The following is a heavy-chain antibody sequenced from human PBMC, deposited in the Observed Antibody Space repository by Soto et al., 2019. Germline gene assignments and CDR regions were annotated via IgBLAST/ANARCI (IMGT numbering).Heavy chain of an antibody. V-gene: IGHV4-59*08. Sequence: SLTCTVSGGSISSYYWSWIRQPPGKGLEWIGYIYYSGSTNYNPSLKSRVTISVDTSKNQFSLKLSSVTAADTAVYYCAMAAAGPYYFDYWGQGTLVTVSS. CDR2: IYYSGST. D-gene: IGHD6-13*01. CDR3: AMAAAGPYYFDY. J-gene: IGHJ4*02. CDR1: GGSISSYY.